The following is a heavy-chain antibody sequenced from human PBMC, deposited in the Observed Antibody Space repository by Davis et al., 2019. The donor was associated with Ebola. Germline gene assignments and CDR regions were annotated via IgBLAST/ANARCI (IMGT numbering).Heavy chain of an antibody. D-gene: IGHD3-22*01. CDR3: AKVGEVVVITGGLDY. CDR1: GFTFSDYY. CDR2: ISRTGSTI. Sequence: PGGSLRLSCAASGFTFSDYYMSWIRQAPGKGLEWLSYISRTGSTIYYADSVKGRFTISRDNAKNSLYLQMNSLRAEDTALYYCAKVGEVVVITGGLDYLGQGTLVTVSS. V-gene: IGHV3-11*01. J-gene: IGHJ4*02.